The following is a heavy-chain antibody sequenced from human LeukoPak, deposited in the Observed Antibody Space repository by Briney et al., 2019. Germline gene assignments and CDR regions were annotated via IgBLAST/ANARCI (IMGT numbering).Heavy chain of an antibody. D-gene: IGHD1-26*01. V-gene: IGHV3-7*01. CDR1: GFTFSSYW. J-gene: IGHJ4*02. CDR2: IKQDGSEK. Sequence: GGSLRLSCAASGFTFSSYWMSWVRQAPGKGLEWVANIKQDGSEKYYVDSVKGRFTISRDNAKDSLFLQMNSLRVEDTAVYYCARASGSYSFDYWGQGTLVTVSS. CDR3: ARASGSYSFDY.